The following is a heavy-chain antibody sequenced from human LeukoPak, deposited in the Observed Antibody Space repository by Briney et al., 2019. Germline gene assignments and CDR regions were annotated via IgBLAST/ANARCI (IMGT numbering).Heavy chain of an antibody. CDR1: GFTVSSNY. D-gene: IGHD4-17*01. J-gene: IGHJ6*02. CDR3: AREGPYAAYYYGMDV. V-gene: IGHV3-53*01. CDR2: IYSGGST. Sequence: PGGSLRLSCAASGFTVSSNYMSWVRQAPGKGLEWVSVIYSGGSTYYADSVKDRFTISRDNSKNTLYLQMNSLRAEDTAVYYCAREGPYAAYYYGMDVWGQGTTVTVSS.